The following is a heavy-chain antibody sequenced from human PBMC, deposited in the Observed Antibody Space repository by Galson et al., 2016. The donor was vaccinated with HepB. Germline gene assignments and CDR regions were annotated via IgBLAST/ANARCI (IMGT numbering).Heavy chain of an antibody. CDR2: IIPIFGTS. CDR3: ARAHAAAVVSYRFDS. D-gene: IGHD6-13*01. CDR1: GGTFRSYG. J-gene: IGHJ4*02. Sequence: SVKVSCKASGGTFRSYGISWVRQAPGQGLEWMGGIIPIFGTSNYAQKFQDRVTIIADESTSTAYMEMSSLRSEDTAIYYCARAHAAAVVSYRFDSWGQGTLVTVSS. V-gene: IGHV1-69*13.